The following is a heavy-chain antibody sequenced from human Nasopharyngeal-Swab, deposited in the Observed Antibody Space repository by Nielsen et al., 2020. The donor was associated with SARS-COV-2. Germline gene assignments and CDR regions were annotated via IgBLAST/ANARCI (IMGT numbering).Heavy chain of an antibody. CDR2: IYPGDSET. Sequence: VRQVPGKGLEGMGIIYPGDSETKYRASNQGQVTISADKTISTAYLQWSSLEASDTAMYDGARHLQRRHPPSYWYFDLWGRGTLVTVSS. J-gene: IGHJ2*01. CDR3: ARHLQRRHPPSYWYFDL. V-gene: IGHV5-51*01.